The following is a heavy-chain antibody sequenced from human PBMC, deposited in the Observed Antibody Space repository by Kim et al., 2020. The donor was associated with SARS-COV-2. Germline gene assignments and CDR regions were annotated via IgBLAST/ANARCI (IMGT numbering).Heavy chain of an antibody. CDR3: ARNYYDSSGYLPSLSRYYFDY. CDR2: IIPIFGTA. D-gene: IGHD3-22*01. J-gene: IGHJ4*02. CDR1: GGTFSSYA. Sequence: SVKVSCKASGGTFSSYAISWVRQAPGQGLEWMGGIIPIFGTANYAQKFQGRVTITADESTSTAYMELSSLRSEDTAVYYCARNYYDSSGYLPSLSRYYFDYWGQGTLVTVSS. V-gene: IGHV1-69*13.